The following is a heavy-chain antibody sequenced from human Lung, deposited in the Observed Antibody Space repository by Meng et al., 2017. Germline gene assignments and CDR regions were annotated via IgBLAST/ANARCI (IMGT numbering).Heavy chain of an antibody. Sequence: VQLQQWGSGELKPSETLSLTCAVYVGAFSGYQWNWIRQSPGKGLEWIGDINHRGRTNYSPSLKSRVTISVDTSKNQFSLKLSSVTAADTAVYYCARDQGGAGGYWGQGTLVTVSS. CDR2: INHRGRT. CDR1: VGAFSGYQ. J-gene: IGHJ4*02. D-gene: IGHD2-15*01. CDR3: ARDQGGAGGY. V-gene: IGHV4-34*01.